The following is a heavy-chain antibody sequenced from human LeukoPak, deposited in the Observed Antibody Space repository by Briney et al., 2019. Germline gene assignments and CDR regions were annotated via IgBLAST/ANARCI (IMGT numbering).Heavy chain of an antibody. J-gene: IGHJ4*02. CDR3: ARDSAGNDY. CDR2: IKQDGSEK. D-gene: IGHD6-13*01. V-gene: IGHV3-7*01. CDR1: GFTFSTYW. Sequence: GGSLRLSCAASGFTFSTYWMSWVRQAPGKGLEWVANIKQDGSEKYYVDSVKGRFIISRDNARNSLYLQMNSLRAEDTAMYYCARDSAGNDYWGQGTLVTVSS.